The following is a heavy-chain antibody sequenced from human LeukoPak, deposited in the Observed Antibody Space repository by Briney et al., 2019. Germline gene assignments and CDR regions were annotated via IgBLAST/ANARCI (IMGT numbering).Heavy chain of an antibody. CDR1: GGSISSYY. J-gene: IGHJ6*03. CDR2: IYTSGRT. V-gene: IGHV4-4*07. Sequence: SETLSLTCTVSGGSISSYYWSWIRQPAGKGLEGIGRIYTSGRTNYNPSLKSRVTISVDKSKNQFSLKLSTVTAADTAVYYCARAYSSSTSCSPGVYYMDVWGKGTTVTVSS. CDR3: ARAYSSSTSCSPGVYYMDV. D-gene: IGHD2-2*01.